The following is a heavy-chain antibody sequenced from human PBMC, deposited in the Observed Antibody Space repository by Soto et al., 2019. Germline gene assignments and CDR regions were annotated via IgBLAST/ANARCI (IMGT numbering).Heavy chain of an antibody. J-gene: IGHJ4*02. V-gene: IGHV3-30-3*01. CDR2: ISYDGSNK. D-gene: IGHD3-22*01. CDR3: ARMAGDYYDSSGYYFLDY. Sequence: QVQLVESGGGVVQPRRSLRLSCAASGFTFSSYTMHWVRQAPGKGLEWVAVISYDGSNKYYADSVKGRFTISRDNSKNTLYVQMNSLRAEDTAVYYCARMAGDYYDSSGYYFLDYWGQGSLVTVSS. CDR1: GFTFSSYT.